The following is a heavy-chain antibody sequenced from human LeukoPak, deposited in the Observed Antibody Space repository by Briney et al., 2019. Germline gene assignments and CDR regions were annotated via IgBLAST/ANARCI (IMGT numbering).Heavy chain of an antibody. D-gene: IGHD3-22*01. Sequence: PSETLSLTCTVSGYSISSGYYWSWIRQHPGKGLEWIGYIYYSGSTYYNPSLKSRVTISVDTSKNQFSLKLSSVTAADTAVYYCARFPINYDSSGYPARFDYWGQGTLVTVSS. CDR1: GYSISSGYY. V-gene: IGHV4-31*03. J-gene: IGHJ4*02. CDR3: ARFPINYDSSGYPARFDY. CDR2: IYYSGST.